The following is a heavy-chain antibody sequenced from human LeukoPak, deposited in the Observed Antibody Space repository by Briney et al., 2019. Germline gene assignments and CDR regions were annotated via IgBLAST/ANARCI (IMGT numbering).Heavy chain of an antibody. CDR1: GFTFSSYG. J-gene: IGHJ3*02. CDR3: ASDKLGTDAFDI. D-gene: IGHD7-27*01. V-gene: IGHV3-33*01. CDR2: IWYDGTNK. Sequence: GGSLRLSCAASGFTFSSYGMHWVRQAPGKGLEWVAVIWYDGTNKYYADSVKGRFSISRDNTKNTLYLQMNSLRAEDTAVYYCASDKLGTDAFDIWGQGTVVTVSS.